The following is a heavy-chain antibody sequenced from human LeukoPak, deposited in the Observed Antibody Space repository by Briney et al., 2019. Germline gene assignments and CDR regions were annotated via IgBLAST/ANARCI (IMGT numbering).Heavy chain of an antibody. CDR2: STKSANTYNT. J-gene: IGHJ4*02. CDR3: SRARMGDGFNYV. Sequence: GGSLRLSCAVSGFSFSDHFMDWVRQAPGKGLEWVGRSTKSANTYNTHYAASVKGRFTISRDDSDNSMYLQMNSLKTEDTAVYYGSRARMGDGFNYVWGLGTLVTVSS. CDR1: GFSFSDHF. V-gene: IGHV3-72*01. D-gene: IGHD5-18*01.